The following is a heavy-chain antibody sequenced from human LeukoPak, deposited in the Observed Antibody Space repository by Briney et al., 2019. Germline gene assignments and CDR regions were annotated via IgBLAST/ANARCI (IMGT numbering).Heavy chain of an antibody. D-gene: IGHD3-10*01. Sequence: PSETLSLNCTVSGGSISSYYWSWLRQPAGKGLEWIGRIYTSGSTNYNPSLKSRVTMSVDTSKNQFSLKLSSVTAADTAVYYCAREGGRYYYGSGRYYFDYWGQGTLVTVSS. CDR1: GGSISSYY. CDR3: AREGGRYYYGSGRYYFDY. J-gene: IGHJ4*02. V-gene: IGHV4-4*07. CDR2: IYTSGST.